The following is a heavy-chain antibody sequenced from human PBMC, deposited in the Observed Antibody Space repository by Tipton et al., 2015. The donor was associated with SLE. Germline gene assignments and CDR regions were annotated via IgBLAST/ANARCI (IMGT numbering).Heavy chain of an antibody. J-gene: IGHJ4*02. D-gene: IGHD6-13*01. CDR1: GGSISSSSYY. V-gene: IGHV4-39*07. CDR2: IYYSGST. Sequence: LRLSCTVSGGSISSSSYYWGWIRQPPGKGLEWIGSIYYSGSTNYNPSLKSRVTISVDTSKNQFSLKLSSVTAADTAVYYCARGYIAAAAYYFDYWGQGTLVTVSS. CDR3: ARGYIAAAAYYFDY.